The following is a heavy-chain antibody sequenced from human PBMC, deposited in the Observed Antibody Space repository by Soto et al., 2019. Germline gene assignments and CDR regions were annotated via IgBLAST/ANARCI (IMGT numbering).Heavy chain of an antibody. D-gene: IGHD4-17*01. J-gene: IGHJ4*02. V-gene: IGHV1-69*04. CDR2: IIPILGIA. Sequence: QVQLVQSGAEVKKPGSSVKVSCKASGGTFSSYPISWVRQAPGQGLEWMGRIIPILGIANYAQKFQGRVTITADKSTSTAYMELSSLRSEDTAVYYCARDPPTVVTPPHSDYWGQGTLVTVSS. CDR1: GGTFSSYP. CDR3: ARDPPTVVTPPHSDY.